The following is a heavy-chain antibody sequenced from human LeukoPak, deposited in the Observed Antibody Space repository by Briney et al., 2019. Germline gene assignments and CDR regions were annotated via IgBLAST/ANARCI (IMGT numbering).Heavy chain of an antibody. V-gene: IGHV4-31*11. D-gene: IGHD3-22*01. J-gene: IGHJ3*02. CDR3: ARDSSSSGHNAFDI. CDR2: IYYSGST. CDR1: ADSFSSHY. Sequence: SETLSLTCAVSADSFSSHYWSWIRQHPGKGLEWIGYIYYSGSTYYNPSLKSRVTISVDTSKNQFSLKLSSVTAADTAVYYCARDSSSSGHNAFDIWGQGTMVTVSS.